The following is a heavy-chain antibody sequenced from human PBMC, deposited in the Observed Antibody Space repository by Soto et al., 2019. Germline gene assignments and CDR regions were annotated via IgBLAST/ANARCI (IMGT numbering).Heavy chain of an antibody. CDR2: IDPSDSYT. CDR3: ARSAYGGNQHLSDA. V-gene: IGHV5-10-1*01. J-gene: IGHJ6*02. CDR1: GYRFTSYW. D-gene: IGHD4-17*01. Sequence: GESLKSSGKGSGYRFTSYWISCVRQMTGKGLEWMGRIDPSDSYTNYSPSFQGHATISADKSISTAYLQWSSLKASDTAMYYCARSAYGGNQHLSDAWGQGTTVTVS.